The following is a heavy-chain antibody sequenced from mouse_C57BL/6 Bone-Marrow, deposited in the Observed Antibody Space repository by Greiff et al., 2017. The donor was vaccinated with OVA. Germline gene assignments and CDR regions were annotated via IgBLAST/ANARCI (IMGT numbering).Heavy chain of an antibody. J-gene: IGHJ4*01. CDR2: IYPSDSET. CDR3: ARWFGAMDY. Sequence: VQLQQPGAELVRPGSSVKLSCKASGYTFTSYWMDWVTQRPGQGLERIGNIYPSDSETHYNQKFKDKATLTVDKSSSTAYMQLSSLTSEDSAVYYCARWFGAMDYWGQGTSVTVSS. V-gene: IGHV1-61*01. CDR1: GYTFTSYW. D-gene: IGHD2-2*01.